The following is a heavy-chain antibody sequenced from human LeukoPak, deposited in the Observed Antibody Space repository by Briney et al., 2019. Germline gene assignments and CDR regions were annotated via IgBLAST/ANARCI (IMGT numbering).Heavy chain of an antibody. CDR1: GYTFTSYD. V-gene: IGHV1-69*13. CDR3: ATEVFSYYYDSSAQGAFDI. J-gene: IGHJ3*02. Sequence: GASVKVSCKASGYTFTSYDINWVRQATGQGLEWMGGIIPIFGTANYAQKFQGRVTITADESTSTAYMELSSLRSEDTAVYYCATEVFSYYYDSSAQGAFDIWGQGTMVTVSS. CDR2: IIPIFGTA. D-gene: IGHD3-22*01.